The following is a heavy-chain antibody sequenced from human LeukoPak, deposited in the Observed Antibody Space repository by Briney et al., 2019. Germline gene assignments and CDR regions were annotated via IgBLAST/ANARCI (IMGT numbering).Heavy chain of an antibody. J-gene: IGHJ4*02. V-gene: IGHV3-23*01. Sequence: HTGGSLRLSCVASGFTFSTFAMNWVRQAPGKGLEWVSTISETGRSTYYADSVKGQFTISRDNSKNTSYLQMNSLRAEDTAVYYCAKDRGYSYGISEYWGQGTLVTVSS. D-gene: IGHD5-18*01. CDR2: ISETGRST. CDR3: AKDRGYSYGISEY. CDR1: GFTFSTFA.